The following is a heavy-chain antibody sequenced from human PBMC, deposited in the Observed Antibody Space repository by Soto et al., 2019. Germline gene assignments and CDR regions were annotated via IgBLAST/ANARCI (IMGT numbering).Heavy chain of an antibody. CDR3: AREYCTNGVCYIYYGMDV. D-gene: IGHD2-8*01. CDR1: GYTFTSYA. J-gene: IGHJ6*02. CDR2: INAGNGNT. Sequence: ASVKVSCKASGYTFTSYAMHWVRQAPGQRLEWMGWINAGNGNTKYSQKFQGRVTITRDTSASTAYMELSSLRSEDTAVYYCAREYCTNGVCYIYYGMDVWGQGTTVTVSS. V-gene: IGHV1-3*01.